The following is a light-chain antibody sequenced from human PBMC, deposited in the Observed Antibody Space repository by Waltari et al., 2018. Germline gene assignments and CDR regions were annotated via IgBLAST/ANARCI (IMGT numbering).Light chain of an antibody. CDR3: CSYAGGSVI. V-gene: IGLV2-23*02. J-gene: IGLJ2*01. CDR2: EVN. Sequence: QSGLTQPASASGSPGQSITISCTGSRGDVGSYKLVSWYQRHPGKAPKLIISEVNDRPSGVSNRFSGSKSGNTASLTISGLQAEDEADYYCCSYAGGSVIFGGGTKLTVL. CDR1: RGDVGSYKL.